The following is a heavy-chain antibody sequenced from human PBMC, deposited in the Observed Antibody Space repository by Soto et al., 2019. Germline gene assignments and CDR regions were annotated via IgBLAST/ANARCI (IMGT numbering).Heavy chain of an antibody. Sequence: EVQLLESGGGLVQPGGSLRLSCGVSGFTFNDFEMNWVRQSPGKGLEWLAYIDGSGTTKKYADSVRGRFTISRDNPNNSLFLQMSSLSVADTAMSYCARGFGRFNYRGQGTLVSVSS. J-gene: IGHJ4*02. V-gene: IGHV3-48*03. CDR1: GFTFNDFE. CDR2: IDGSGTTK. D-gene: IGHD3-10*01. CDR3: ARGFGRFNY.